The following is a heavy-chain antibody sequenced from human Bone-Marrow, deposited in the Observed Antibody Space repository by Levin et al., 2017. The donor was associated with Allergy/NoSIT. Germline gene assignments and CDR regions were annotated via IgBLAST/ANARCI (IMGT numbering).Heavy chain of an antibody. CDR1: GFSFITYA. Sequence: GESLKISCSASGFSFITYAMHWVRQAPGKGLEWVAMISNDGGEIHYVDSVKGRFTISRDNSKTTLYLQMDNLRAEDTAVYYCASLFFAGVSQGDFWGQGTLVTVSS. D-gene: IGHD3-3*01. V-gene: IGHV3-30*03. J-gene: IGHJ4*02. CDR2: ISNDGGEI. CDR3: ASLFFAGVSQGDF.